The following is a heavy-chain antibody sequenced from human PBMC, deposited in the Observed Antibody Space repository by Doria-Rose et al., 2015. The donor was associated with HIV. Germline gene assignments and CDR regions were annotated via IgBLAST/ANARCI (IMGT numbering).Heavy chain of an antibody. CDR3: ARIKSSRWYPKYYFDF. D-gene: IGHD6-13*01. V-gene: IGHV2-26*01. Sequence: QITLKESGPVLVKPTETLTLTCTVSGVSLSSPGMGVSWIRQPPGKALEWLANIFSDDERFYKTSLKNRLTISRGTSKSQVVLTMTDMDPVDTATYYCARIKSSRWYPKYYFDFWGQGALVIVSA. J-gene: IGHJ4*02. CDR1: GVSLSSPGMG. CDR2: IFSDDER.